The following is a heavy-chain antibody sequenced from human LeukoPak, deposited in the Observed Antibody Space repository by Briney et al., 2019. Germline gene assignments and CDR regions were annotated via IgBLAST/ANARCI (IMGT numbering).Heavy chain of an antibody. J-gene: IGHJ6*03. CDR1: GFIFSSYG. CDR2: ISYGGSNK. D-gene: IGHD6-6*01. CDR3: ARTDLSSSFLYYYYYMDV. V-gene: IGHV3-30*03. Sequence: PGGSLRLSCAASGFIFSSYGMHWVRQAPGKGLEWVAVISYGGSNKYYADSVKGRFTISRDNSKNTLYLQMNSLRAEDTAVYYCARTDLSSSFLYYYYYMDVWGKGTTVTVSS.